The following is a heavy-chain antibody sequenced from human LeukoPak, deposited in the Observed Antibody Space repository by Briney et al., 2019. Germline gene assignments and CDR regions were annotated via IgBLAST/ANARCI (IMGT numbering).Heavy chain of an antibody. Sequence: SVKVSCKASGGTFSSYAISWVRQAPGQGLEWMGGIIPIFGTANYAQKFQGRVTITTDESTSTAYMELSSVRSEDTAVYYCAGAFGGYCSGGDCYVDAFDFWGPGTMVTVSS. V-gene: IGHV1-69*05. CDR2: IIPIFGTA. D-gene: IGHD2-15*01. CDR3: AGAFGGYCSGGDCYVDAFDF. J-gene: IGHJ3*01. CDR1: GGTFSSYA.